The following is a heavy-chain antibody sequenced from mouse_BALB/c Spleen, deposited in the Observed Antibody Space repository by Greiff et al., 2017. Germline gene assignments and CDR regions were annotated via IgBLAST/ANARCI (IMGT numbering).Heavy chain of an antibody. CDR3: ARDGGYGNPWFAY. D-gene: IGHD2-1*01. CDR2: IWAGGST. J-gene: IGHJ3*01. CDR1: GFSLTSYG. Sequence: VMLVESGPGLVAPSQSLSITCTVSGFSLTSYGVHWVRQPPGKGLEWLGVIWAGGSTNYNSALMSRLSISKDNSKSQVFLKMNSLQTDDTAMYYCARDGGYGNPWFAYWGQGTLVTVSA. V-gene: IGHV2-9*02.